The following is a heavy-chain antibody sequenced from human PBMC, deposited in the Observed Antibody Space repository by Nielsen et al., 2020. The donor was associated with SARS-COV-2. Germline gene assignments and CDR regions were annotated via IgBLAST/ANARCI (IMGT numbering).Heavy chain of an antibody. D-gene: IGHD1-7*01. CDR3: ARAEVRYNWNYGRYYYYGMDV. Sequence: SQTLSLTCAISGDSVSSNSAAWNWIRQSPSRGLEWLGRTYYRSKWYNDYAVSVKSRITINPDTSKNQFSLQLNSVTPEDTAVYYCARAEVRYNWNYGRYYYYGMDVWGQGTTVTVSS. J-gene: IGHJ6*02. CDR2: TYYRSKWYN. V-gene: IGHV6-1*01. CDR1: GDSVSSNSAA.